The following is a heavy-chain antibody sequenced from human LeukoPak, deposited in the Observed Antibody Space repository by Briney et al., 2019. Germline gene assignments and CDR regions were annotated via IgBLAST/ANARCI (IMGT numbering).Heavy chain of an antibody. D-gene: IGHD3-16*01. CDR3: ARGGSSMIPDY. CDR1: GYTFTSCA. CDR2: INAGNGNT. Sequence: ASVKVSCTAPGYTFTSCAMHWVRQAPGQRLEWMGWINAGNGNTKYSQKFQGRVTITRDTSASTAYMELSSLRSEDTAVYYCARGGSSMIPDYWGQGTLVTVSS. V-gene: IGHV1-3*01. J-gene: IGHJ4*02.